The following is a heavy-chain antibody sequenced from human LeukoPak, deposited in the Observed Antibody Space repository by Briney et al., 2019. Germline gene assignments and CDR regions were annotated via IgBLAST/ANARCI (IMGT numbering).Heavy chain of an antibody. V-gene: IGHV4-4*02. CDR2: INHSGST. CDR1: GGSISSSNW. J-gene: IGHJ4*02. D-gene: IGHD1-26*01. CDR3: AKSGGYGLIDY. Sequence: PSGTLSLTCAVSGGSISSSNWWSWVRQPPGKGLEWIGEINHSGSTNYNPSLKSRVTISVDTSKNQFSLRLNSVTAADTAMYYCAKSGGYGLIDYWGQGTLVTVSS.